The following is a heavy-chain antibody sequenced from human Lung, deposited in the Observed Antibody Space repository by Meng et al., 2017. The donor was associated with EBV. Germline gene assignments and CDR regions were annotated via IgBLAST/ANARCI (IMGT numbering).Heavy chain of an antibody. J-gene: IGHJ4*02. V-gene: IGHV4-31*11. Sequence: QLQKAVPGLAKPLGTLSLTCAVSGGSLRSVGYSWSWIRHHPGKGLEWIGYIYYSGSAYYNPSLKRRVTISVDTSKNHFSLKLSSVTAADTAVYYCARGPSGSYYPSFDYWGQGTLVTVSS. D-gene: IGHD1-26*01. CDR1: GGSLRSVGYS. CDR2: IYYSGSA. CDR3: ARGPSGSYYPSFDY.